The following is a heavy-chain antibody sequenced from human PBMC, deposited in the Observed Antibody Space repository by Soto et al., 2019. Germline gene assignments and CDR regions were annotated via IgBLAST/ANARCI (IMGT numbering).Heavy chain of an antibody. J-gene: IGHJ4*02. CDR1: GGSISSYY. CDR3: ARRYGSCFDY. D-gene: IGHD5-18*01. Sequence: QVQLQESGPGLVKPSETLSLTCTVSGGSISSYYWSWIRQPPGKGLEWIGYIYYSGSTNYNPSLPSXVXIXXDTSKNQFSLKLSSVTAADTAVYYCARRYGSCFDYWGQGTLVTVSS. CDR2: IYYSGST. V-gene: IGHV4-59*08.